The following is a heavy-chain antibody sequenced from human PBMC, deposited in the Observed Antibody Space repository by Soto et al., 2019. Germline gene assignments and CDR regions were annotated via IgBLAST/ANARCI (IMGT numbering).Heavy chain of an antibody. V-gene: IGHV4-31*03. J-gene: IGHJ3*02. Sequence: SETLSLTCTVSGGSISSGGYYWSWIRQHPGKGLEWIGYIYYSGSTYYNPSLKSRVTISVDTSKNQFSLKLSSVTAADTAVYYCARESKYYDILTGPRAFEIWGRGTMVTVSS. CDR2: IYYSGST. CDR1: GGSISSGGYY. CDR3: ARESKYYDILTGPRAFEI. D-gene: IGHD3-9*01.